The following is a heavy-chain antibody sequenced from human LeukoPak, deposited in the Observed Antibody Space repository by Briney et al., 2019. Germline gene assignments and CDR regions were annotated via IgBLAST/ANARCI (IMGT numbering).Heavy chain of an antibody. CDR2: IYYSGST. Sequence: SETLSLTCTVSGGSISSYYWSWIRQPPGKGLEWIGYIYYSGSTNYNPSLKSRVTISVDTSKNQFSLKLSSVTAADAAVYYCARHGPRVSRLFSSWPYFDYWGQGTLVTVSS. V-gene: IGHV4-59*08. CDR3: ARHGPRVSRLFSSWPYFDY. D-gene: IGHD6-13*01. J-gene: IGHJ4*02. CDR1: GGSISSYY.